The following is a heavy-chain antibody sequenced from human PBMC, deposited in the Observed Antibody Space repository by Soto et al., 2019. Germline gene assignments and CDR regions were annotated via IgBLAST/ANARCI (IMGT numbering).Heavy chain of an antibody. J-gene: IGHJ4*02. CDR1: GFTFSSYG. V-gene: IGHV3-30*18. Sequence: QVQLVESGGGVVQPGRSLRLSCAASGFTFSSYGMHWVRQAPGKGLEWVAVISYDGSNKYYADSVKGRFTISRDNSKNTLYLQMNSLRAEDTAVYYCAKGHRAKNSGSDYSVGTYWGQGTLVTVSS. CDR2: ISYDGSNK. D-gene: IGHD1-26*01. CDR3: AKGHRAKNSGSDYSVGTY.